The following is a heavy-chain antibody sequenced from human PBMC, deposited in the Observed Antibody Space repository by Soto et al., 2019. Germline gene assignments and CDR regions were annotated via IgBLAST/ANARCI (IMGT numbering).Heavy chain of an antibody. CDR2: ITSDGNAI. V-gene: IGHV3-11*01. Sequence: GGSLILSCAASGFTFSDYYMTWVRQAPGKGLEWISYITSDGNAIYADSFKGRFTISRDNAKNSLSLDMNNLSADDAAVYYCARGKGTSAITALYFDVWGQGTLVTVSS. D-gene: IGHD3-16*01. CDR3: ARGKGTSAITALYFDV. CDR1: GFTFSDYY. J-gene: IGHJ4*02.